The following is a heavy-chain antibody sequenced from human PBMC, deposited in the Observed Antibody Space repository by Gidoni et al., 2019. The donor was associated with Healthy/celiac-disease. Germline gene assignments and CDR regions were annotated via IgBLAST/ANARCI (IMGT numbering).Heavy chain of an antibody. Sequence: QVQLVQSGAEVKKPGASGEVPCTASGYTFTSYDINWVRQATGQGLEWMGWMNPNSGNTGYAQKCQGRVTMTRNTSISTAYMELSSLRSEDTAVYYGARGRYYGSDAYGMDVWGQGTTVTVSS. D-gene: IGHD3-10*01. CDR1: GYTFTSYD. J-gene: IGHJ6*02. CDR3: ARGRYYGSDAYGMDV. V-gene: IGHV1-8*01. CDR2: MNPNSGNT.